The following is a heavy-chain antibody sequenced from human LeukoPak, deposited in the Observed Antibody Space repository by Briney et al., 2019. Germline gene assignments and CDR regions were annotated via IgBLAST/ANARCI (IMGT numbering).Heavy chain of an antibody. J-gene: IGHJ6*03. Sequence: PSETLSLTCTVSGGSISSGSYYWGWIRQPPGKGLEWIGSIYYSGSTYYNPSLKSRVTISVDTSKNQFSLKLSSVTAADTAVYYCARIIYGYYYYYYMDVWGKGTTVTVSS. CDR3: ARIIYGYYYYYYMDV. CDR2: IYYSGST. V-gene: IGHV4-39*07. D-gene: IGHD3-16*01. CDR1: GGSISSGSYY.